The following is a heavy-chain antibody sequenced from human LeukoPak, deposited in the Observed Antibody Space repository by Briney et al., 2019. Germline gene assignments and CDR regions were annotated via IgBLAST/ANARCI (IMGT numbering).Heavy chain of an antibody. D-gene: IGHD1-26*01. CDR3: ARRAKWELPGGGGNWFDP. Sequence: PSETLSLTCTVSGGSISSSSYYWGWIRQPPGKGLEWIGSIYYSGSTYYNPSLKSRVTISVDTSKNQFSLKLSSVTAADTAVYYCARRAKWELPGGGGNWFDPWGQGTLVTVSP. V-gene: IGHV4-39*01. CDR2: IYYSGST. J-gene: IGHJ5*02. CDR1: GGSISSSSYY.